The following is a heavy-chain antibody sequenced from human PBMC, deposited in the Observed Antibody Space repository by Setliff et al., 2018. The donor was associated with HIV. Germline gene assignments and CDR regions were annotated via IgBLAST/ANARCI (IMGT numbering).Heavy chain of an antibody. V-gene: IGHV4-34*01. CDR1: GGSFSGFY. J-gene: IGHJ4*02. CDR3: VTSSSWSSRLNF. CDR2: INHSGKT. Sequence: SETLSLTCAVYGGSFSGFYWTFIRQSPGEGLEWIGEINHSGKTNYNPSLKSRVTISVDTSKNQFSLKVTSVTAADTAVYYCVTSSSWSSRLNFWGQGMLVTVSS. D-gene: IGHD6-13*01.